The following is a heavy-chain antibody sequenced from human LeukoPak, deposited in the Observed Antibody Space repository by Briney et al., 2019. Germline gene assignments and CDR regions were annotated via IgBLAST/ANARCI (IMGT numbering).Heavy chain of an antibody. CDR3: AKDYGYSSSWYDY. D-gene: IGHD6-13*01. CDR2: ISWNSASV. J-gene: IGHJ4*02. V-gene: IGHV3-9*01. CDR1: GFTFDDYG. Sequence: GRSLRFSCEASGFTFDDYGMHWVRQAPGKGLEWVSTISWNSASVGYVDSVKGRFTISRDNAKKTLYLQMNSLRPEDTALYYCAKDYGYSSSWYDYWGQGTLVTVSS.